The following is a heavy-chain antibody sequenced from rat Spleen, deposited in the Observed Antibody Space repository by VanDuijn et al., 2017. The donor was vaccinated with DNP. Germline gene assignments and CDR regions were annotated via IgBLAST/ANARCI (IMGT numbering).Heavy chain of an antibody. Sequence: EVQLVESGGGLVQPGRSLKLSCAASGFTFSDYYMAWVRQAPKKGLEWVASITSSGGSIYYPDSVKGRFTISRDNAKSTLYLQMNSLRSEDMATYYCARWNSGHFDYWGQGVMVTVSS. CDR2: ITSSGGSI. V-gene: IGHV5-22*01. CDR3: ARWNSGHFDY. D-gene: IGHD4-3*01. CDR1: GFTFSDYY. J-gene: IGHJ2*01.